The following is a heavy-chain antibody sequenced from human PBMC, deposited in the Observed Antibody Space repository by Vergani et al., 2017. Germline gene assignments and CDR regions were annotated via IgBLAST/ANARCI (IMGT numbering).Heavy chain of an antibody. CDR3: AKFRRGQWLVLVMDV. D-gene: IGHD6-19*01. V-gene: IGHV3-23*01. J-gene: IGHJ6*02. CDR2: ISGSGGGT. CDR1: GFTFSSYA. Sequence: EVQLLESGGGLVQPGGSLRLSCAASGFTFSSYAMSWVRQAPGKGLEWVSAISGSGGGTYYADSVKGRFTISRDNSKNTLYLQMNSLRAEDTAVYYCAKFRRGQWLVLVMDVWGQGTTVTVSS.